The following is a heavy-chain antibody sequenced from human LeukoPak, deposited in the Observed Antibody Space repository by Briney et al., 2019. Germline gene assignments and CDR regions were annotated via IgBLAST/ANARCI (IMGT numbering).Heavy chain of an antibody. CDR3: ARRRAGGGANTRSFWSGPIDY. Sequence: GESLKSSCQGSGYSFTSYWIGWVRQMPGQGLERMGIIYPGDYDTSYSTYFQRKVTIPADKSITNVYPQRRSPNTPENAMYYCARRRAGGGANTRSFWSGPIDYWGQGTLVTVSS. J-gene: IGHJ4*02. D-gene: IGHD3-3*01. CDR1: GYSFTSYW. V-gene: IGHV5-51*01. CDR2: IYPGDYDT.